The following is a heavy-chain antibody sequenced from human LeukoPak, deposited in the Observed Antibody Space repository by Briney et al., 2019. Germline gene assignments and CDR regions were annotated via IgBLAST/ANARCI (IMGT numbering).Heavy chain of an antibody. CDR1: GFTFSSYA. CDR2: ISGSGGST. Sequence: GGSLRLSCAASGFTFSSYAMSWVRQAPGKGLEWVSAISGSGGSTYYADSLKGRFTISRDNSKNTLYLQMNSLRAEDTAVYYCAKGTTRGPRENAFDIWGQGTMVTVSS. D-gene: IGHD1-7*01. CDR3: AKGTTRGPRENAFDI. V-gene: IGHV3-23*01. J-gene: IGHJ3*02.